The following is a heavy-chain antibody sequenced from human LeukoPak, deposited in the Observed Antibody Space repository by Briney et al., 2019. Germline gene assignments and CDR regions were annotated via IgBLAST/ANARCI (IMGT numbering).Heavy chain of an antibody. Sequence: PSETLSLTCTVSGSSISSGYYWGWIRQPPGKGLEWIGTVYHSGSTNYNPSLKSRVTISVDTSKNQFSLKLSSVTAADTAVYYCARLGGQQLDWFDPWGQGTLVTVSS. D-gene: IGHD6-13*01. CDR3: ARLGGQQLDWFDP. J-gene: IGHJ5*02. V-gene: IGHV4-38-2*02. CDR1: GSSISSGYY. CDR2: VYHSGST.